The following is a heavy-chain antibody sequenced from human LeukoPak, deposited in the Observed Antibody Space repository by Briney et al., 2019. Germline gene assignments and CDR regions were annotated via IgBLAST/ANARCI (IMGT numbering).Heavy chain of an antibody. CDR3: ARTRSGGTYYYYYSMDV. J-gene: IGHJ6*03. CDR1: GYTFTSYG. Sequence: ASVKVSCKASGYTFTSYGISWVRQAPGQGLEWMGWISAYNGNTNYAQKLQGRVTMTTDTSTSTAYMELRSLRSDDTAVYYGARTRSGGTYYYYYSMDVWGKGTTVTVSS. CDR2: ISAYNGNT. D-gene: IGHD2-15*01. V-gene: IGHV1-18*01.